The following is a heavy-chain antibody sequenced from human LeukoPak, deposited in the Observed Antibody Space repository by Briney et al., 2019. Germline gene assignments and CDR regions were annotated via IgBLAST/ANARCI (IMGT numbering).Heavy chain of an antibody. CDR2: IYYSGST. CDR1: GGSISSYY. Sequence: NTSETLSLTCTVSGGSISSYYWSWIRQPPGKGLEWIGYIYYSGSTNYNPSLKSRVTISVDTSRNQFSLRLGSVTAADTAIYYCTRLANYDFWNGPYPHDAFDIWGQGTMVTVSS. D-gene: IGHD3-3*01. V-gene: IGHV4-59*08. J-gene: IGHJ3*02. CDR3: TRLANYDFWNGPYPHDAFDI.